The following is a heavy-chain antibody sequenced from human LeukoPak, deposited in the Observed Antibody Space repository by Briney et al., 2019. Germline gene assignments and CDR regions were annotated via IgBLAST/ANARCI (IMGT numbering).Heavy chain of an antibody. D-gene: IGHD3-22*01. Sequence: ASVKVSCMASGYSFTGYYMHWVRQAPGQGLEWMGWINPNSGDTKCSQRFQGRVTMTRDTSISTAYMELSRLRSDDTAVYYCARAAGYFDSSGYYPNWFDPWGQGTLVTVSS. CDR2: INPNSGDT. V-gene: IGHV1-2*02. CDR1: GYSFTGYY. J-gene: IGHJ5*02. CDR3: ARAAGYFDSSGYYPNWFDP.